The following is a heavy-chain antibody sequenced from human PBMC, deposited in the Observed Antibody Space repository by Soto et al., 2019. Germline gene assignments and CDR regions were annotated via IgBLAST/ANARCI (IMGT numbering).Heavy chain of an antibody. CDR2: ISGSGGST. CDR3: AKDQLSYDYMWGSYREYYFDY. V-gene: IGHV3-23*01. J-gene: IGHJ4*02. D-gene: IGHD3-16*02. Sequence: EVQLLESGGGLVQPGGSLRLSCAASGFTFSSYAMSWVRQAPGKGLEWVSAISGSGGSTYYADSVKGRFTISRDNSKNTLYLQMNSLRAEDTAVYYCAKDQLSYDYMWGSYREYYFDYWGQGTLVTVSS. CDR1: GFTFSSYA.